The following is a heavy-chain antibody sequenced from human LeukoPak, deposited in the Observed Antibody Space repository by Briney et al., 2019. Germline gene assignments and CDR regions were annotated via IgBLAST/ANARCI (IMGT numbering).Heavy chain of an antibody. Sequence: ASVKVSCKASGYTFTSYAMNWVRQAPGQGLEWMGWINTNTGNPTYAQGFTGRFVFSLDTSVSTAYLQISSLKAEDTAVYYCARDGIKYYYDSSGYYENFDYWGQGTLVTVSS. D-gene: IGHD3-22*01. CDR3: ARDGIKYYYDSSGYYENFDY. J-gene: IGHJ4*02. CDR1: GYTFTSYA. CDR2: INTNTGNP. V-gene: IGHV7-4-1*02.